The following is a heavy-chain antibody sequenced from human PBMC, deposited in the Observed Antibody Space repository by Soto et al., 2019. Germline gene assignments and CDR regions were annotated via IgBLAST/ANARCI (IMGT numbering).Heavy chain of an antibody. Sequence: VPLLESGGGLVQPGGSLRLSCAASGFTFSSYAMSWVRQAPGKWLEWVSAISGSGGITYYADSVKGRFTISRHNSKNTLYLQMNSLRAEDTAVYYCAKFDSSPPGGMDVWGQGTTVTVSS. CDR2: ISGSGGIT. J-gene: IGHJ6*02. CDR1: GFTFSSYA. D-gene: IGHD6-13*01. V-gene: IGHV3-23*01. CDR3: AKFDSSPPGGMDV.